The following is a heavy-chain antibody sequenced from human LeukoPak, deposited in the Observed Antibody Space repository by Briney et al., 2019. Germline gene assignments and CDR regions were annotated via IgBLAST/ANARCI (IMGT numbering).Heavy chain of an antibody. V-gene: IGHV3-53*01. J-gene: IGHJ4*02. Sequence: GGSLRLSCAASGFTVSSNYMSWVRQAPGKGLEWVSVIYSGGSTYYADSVEGRFTISRDNSKNTLYLQMNSLRAEDTAVYYCARAAAGISFDYWGQGTLVTVSS. CDR2: IYSGGST. CDR1: GFTVSSNY. CDR3: ARAAAGISFDY. D-gene: IGHD6-13*01.